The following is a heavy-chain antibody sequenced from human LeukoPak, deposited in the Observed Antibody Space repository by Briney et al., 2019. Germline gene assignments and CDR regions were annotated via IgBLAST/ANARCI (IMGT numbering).Heavy chain of an antibody. J-gene: IGHJ6*03. CDR3: TRGSSSWLHYYYYMDV. V-gene: IGHV4-28*06. Sequence: PSETLSLTCAVSGYSISSSNWWGWIRQPPGKGLEWIGYIYYSGSTNYNPSLKGRVTMSVDTSKNQFSLKLSSVTALDTAVYYCTRGSSSWLHYYYYMDVWGKGTTVTVSS. D-gene: IGHD6-13*01. CDR2: IYYSGST. CDR1: GYSISSSNW.